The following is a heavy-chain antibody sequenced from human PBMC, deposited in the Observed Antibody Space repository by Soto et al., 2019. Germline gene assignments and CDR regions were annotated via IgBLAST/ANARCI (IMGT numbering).Heavy chain of an antibody. CDR2: IYYSGST. V-gene: IGHV4-39*01. CDR1: GGSISSSSYY. J-gene: IGHJ4*02. D-gene: IGHD4-17*01. Sequence: QLQLQESGPGLVKPSETLSLTCTVSGGSISSSSYYWGWIRQPPGKGLEWIGSIYYSGSTYYNPSLKSRVTISVDTSKNQFSLKLSSVTAADTAVYYCARHFLYGDHYINWGCTHWGQGTLVTVSS. CDR3: ARHFLYGDHYINWGCTH.